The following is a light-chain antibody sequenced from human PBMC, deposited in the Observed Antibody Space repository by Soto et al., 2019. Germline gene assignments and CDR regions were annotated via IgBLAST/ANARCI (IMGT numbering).Light chain of an antibody. CDR1: QGVTTN. CDR2: DVS. CDR3: QQYNNWPFS. Sequence: EIVMTQSPDTLSVSPGERATLTCRAGQGVTTNFAWYQQKSCQSPRRLIYDVSIRATGVPARFSATGSETDFTLTISGLQSGDSAVYFCQQYNNWPFSFGHGTRLEI. V-gene: IGKV3-15*01. J-gene: IGKJ5*01.